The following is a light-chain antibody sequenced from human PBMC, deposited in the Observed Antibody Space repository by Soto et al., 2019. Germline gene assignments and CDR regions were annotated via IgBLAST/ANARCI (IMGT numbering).Light chain of an antibody. J-gene: IGKJ1*01. Sequence: DIQMTQSPSSLSASVGDRVTIACRASQSIRSYLNCYQQKPGKAPKLLIYAASSLQSGVPSRFSGSGSGTDFTLTISSLQPEDFATYYCQQSYSTPRTFGQATKVDI. CDR3: QQSYSTPRT. CDR2: AAS. CDR1: QSIRSY. V-gene: IGKV1-39*01.